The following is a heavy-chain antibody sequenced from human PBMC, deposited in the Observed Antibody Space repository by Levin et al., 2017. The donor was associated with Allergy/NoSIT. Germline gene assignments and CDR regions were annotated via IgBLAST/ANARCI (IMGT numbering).Heavy chain of an antibody. CDR2: TYYSGST. V-gene: IGHV4-30-4*01. CDR3: ASESIGDVDY. D-gene: IGHD4-17*01. CDR1: GGSISSGDYY. Sequence: SQTLSLTCTVSGGSISSGDYYWSWIRQPPGKGLEWIGYTYYSGSTHYNPPLKSRVTISVDTSKNQFSLKLSSVTAADTAVYYCASESIGDVDYWGQGTVLTVSS. J-gene: IGHJ4*02.